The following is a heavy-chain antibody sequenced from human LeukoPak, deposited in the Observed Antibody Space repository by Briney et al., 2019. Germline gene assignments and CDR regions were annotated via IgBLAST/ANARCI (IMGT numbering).Heavy chain of an antibody. V-gene: IGHV3-74*01. CDR2: ISTDGGTT. CDR3: AREIQRTVEMTTNRAFDI. CDR1: GVTFSSFW. J-gene: IGHJ3*02. D-gene: IGHD5-24*01. Sequence: GGSLRLSCAASGVTFSSFWMHWVRQAPGKGLVWVSRISTDGGTTTYADSVRGRFTISRDNANNTLYLQMNSLRAEDTAVYYCAREIQRTVEMTTNRAFDIWGQGTMVTVSS.